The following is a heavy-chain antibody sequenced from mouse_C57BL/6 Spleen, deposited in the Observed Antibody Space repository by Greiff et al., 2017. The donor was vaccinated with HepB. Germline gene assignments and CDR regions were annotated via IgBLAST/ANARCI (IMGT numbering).Heavy chain of an antibody. CDR2: ISDGGSYT. D-gene: IGHD1-1*01. J-gene: IGHJ3*01. CDR3: AREGYYGSQAWFAY. CDR1: GFTFSSYA. Sequence: DVKLVESGGGLVKPGGSLKLSCAASGFTFSSYAMSWVRQTPEKRLEWVATISDGGSYTYYPDNVKGRFTISRDNAKNNLYLQMSHLKSEDTAMYYCAREGYYGSQAWFAYWGQGTLVTVSA. V-gene: IGHV5-4*01.